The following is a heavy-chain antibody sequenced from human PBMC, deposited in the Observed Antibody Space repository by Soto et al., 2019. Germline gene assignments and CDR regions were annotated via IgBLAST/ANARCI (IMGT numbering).Heavy chain of an antibody. CDR2: IIPIFGTA. J-gene: IGHJ4*02. Sequence: VKVSCKASGGTFSSYAISWVRQAPGQGLEWMGGIIPIFGTANYAQKFQGRVTITADESTSTAYMELSSLRSEDTAVYYCARDQDSSGWYGHFDYWGQGTLVTVSS. CDR3: ARDQDSSGWYGHFDY. V-gene: IGHV1-69*13. D-gene: IGHD6-19*01. CDR1: GGTFSSYA.